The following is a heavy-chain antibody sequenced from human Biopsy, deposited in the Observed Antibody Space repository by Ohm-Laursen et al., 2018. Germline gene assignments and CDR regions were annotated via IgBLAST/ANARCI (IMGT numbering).Heavy chain of an antibody. CDR2: IYNTETT. CDR1: GGSISSSTTYY. CDR3: ARHPTGFWFDP. Sequence: SDTLSLTCTVSGGSISSSTTYYWAWLRQPPGKGLEWIGSIYNTETTFYNPSLKSRVTISFDTSTNLFSLKVSSVTAADTALYFCARHPTGFWFDPWGHGTLVTVSS. J-gene: IGHJ5*02. V-gene: IGHV4-39*01.